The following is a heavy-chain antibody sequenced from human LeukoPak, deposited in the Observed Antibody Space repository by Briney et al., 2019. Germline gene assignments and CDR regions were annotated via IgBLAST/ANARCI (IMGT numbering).Heavy chain of an antibody. CDR1: GGSISSSTYY. D-gene: IGHD6-6*01. CDR3: ARDAGTAGRPPGNWFDP. CDR2: IYYSGST. J-gene: IGHJ5*02. Sequence: SETLSLTCTVSGGSISSSTYYWGWIRQPPGKGLEWIGSIYYSGSTYYNPSLKSRVTISVDTSKNQFSLKLSSVTAADTAVYYCARDAGTAGRPPGNWFDPWGQGTLDTVSS. V-gene: IGHV4-39*07.